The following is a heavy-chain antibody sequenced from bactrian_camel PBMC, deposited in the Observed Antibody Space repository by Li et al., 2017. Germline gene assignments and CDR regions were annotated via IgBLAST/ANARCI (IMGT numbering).Heavy chain of an antibody. CDR1: GFTFSSYW. J-gene: IGHJ4*01. Sequence: VQLVESGGGSVQAGGSLRLSCAASGFTFSSYWMYWVRQSPGKGFEWVSHIKTGGEITYYADSVKGRFTISRDNAKNTVYLQMNSLKVEDTALYYCASPGIGHYWGQGTQVTVS. CDR2: IKTGGEIT. CDR3: ASPGIGHY. V-gene: IGHV3S1*01.